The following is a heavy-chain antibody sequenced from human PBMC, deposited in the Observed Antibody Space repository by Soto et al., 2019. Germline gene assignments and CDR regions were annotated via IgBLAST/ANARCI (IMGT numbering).Heavy chain of an antibody. CDR2: ISRSGRGSA. D-gene: IGHD3-22*01. CDR1: GFTFNSYV. CDR3: ARGRYLDSSDYWVANLPFDH. J-gene: IGHJ4*02. V-gene: IGHV3-23*01. Sequence: GSLRLSCAASGFTFNSYVMTWVRQAPGEGLEWVSSISRSGRGSAYYADSVKGRFTISRDNSENTLFLQMNNLRDEDTALYYCARGRYLDSSDYWVANLPFDHWGLGTLVTVSS.